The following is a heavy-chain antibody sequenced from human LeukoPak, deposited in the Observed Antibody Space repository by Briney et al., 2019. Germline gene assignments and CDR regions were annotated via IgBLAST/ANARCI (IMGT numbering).Heavy chain of an antibody. Sequence: ASVKVSCKASGGTFSSYAISWVRQAPGQGLEWMGWMNPNSGNTGYAQKFQGRVTITRNTSISTAYMELSSLRSEDTAVYYCATSYYDFWSGYGPFDYWGQGTLVTVSS. J-gene: IGHJ4*02. CDR3: ATSYYDFWSGYGPFDY. D-gene: IGHD3-3*01. CDR2: MNPNSGNT. CDR1: GGTFSSYA. V-gene: IGHV1-8*03.